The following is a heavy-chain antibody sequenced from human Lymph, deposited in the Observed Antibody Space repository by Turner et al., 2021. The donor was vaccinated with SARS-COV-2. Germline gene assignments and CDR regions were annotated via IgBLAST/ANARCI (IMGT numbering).Heavy chain of an antibody. CDR2: ISGDGGGT. CDR1: VFTLDDYA. J-gene: IGHJ4*02. V-gene: IGHV3-43*02. CDR3: AKDPGYCSGGSCYSRTYFNF. Sequence: EVQLVESGGGVVQPGLSLILSCVASVFTLDDYAMHWFRQAPGKGLEWVSLISGDGGGTYYADSGKGRFTISRDNSKNSLSLQMNSLRAEDTALYYCAKDPGYCSGGSCYSRTYFNFWGQGTLVTVSA. D-gene: IGHD2-15*01.